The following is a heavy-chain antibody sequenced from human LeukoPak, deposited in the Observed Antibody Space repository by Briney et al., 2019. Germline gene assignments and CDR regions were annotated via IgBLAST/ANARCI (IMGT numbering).Heavy chain of an antibody. J-gene: IGHJ4*02. Sequence: GGSLRLSCAASGFTFSSYAMSWVRQAPGKGLEWVSAISGSGGSTYYADSVKGRFTISRDNSKNTLYLQMNSLRAEDTAVYYCAKDHDIAAAGTIDYCDYWGQGILVTVSS. CDR1: GFTFSSYA. CDR2: ISGSGGST. CDR3: AKDHDIAAAGTIDYCDY. D-gene: IGHD6-13*01. V-gene: IGHV3-23*01.